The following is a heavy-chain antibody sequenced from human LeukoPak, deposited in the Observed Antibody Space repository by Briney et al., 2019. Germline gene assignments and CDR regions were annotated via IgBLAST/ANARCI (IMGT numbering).Heavy chain of an antibody. Sequence: NPSETLSLTCTVSGGPISSGGYYWSWIRQHPGKGLEWIGYIYYSGSTYYNPSLKSRVTISVDTSKNQFFLKLSSVTAADTAVYYCARMNTVVTPFDYWGQGTLVTVSS. V-gene: IGHV4-31*03. D-gene: IGHD4-23*01. CDR2: IYYSGST. J-gene: IGHJ4*02. CDR1: GGPISSGGYY. CDR3: ARMNTVVTPFDY.